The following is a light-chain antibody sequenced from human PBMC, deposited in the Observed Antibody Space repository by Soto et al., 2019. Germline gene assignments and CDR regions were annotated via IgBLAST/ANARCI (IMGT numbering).Light chain of an antibody. CDR1: QSFSNW. CDR3: QQYDPYSRK. Sequence: DIQMTQSPSALSASVGDRVTITCRARQSFSNWLAWYRQKPGEAPKRLNEEGSTLERGLPSRFSGSGSGTEFTLTISSVQPYHFVNFYFQQYDPYSRKFGQGTKV. V-gene: IGKV1-5*03. J-gene: IGKJ1*01. CDR2: EGS.